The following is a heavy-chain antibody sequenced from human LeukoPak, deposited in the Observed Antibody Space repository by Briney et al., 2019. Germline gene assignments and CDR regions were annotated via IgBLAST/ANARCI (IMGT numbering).Heavy chain of an antibody. V-gene: IGHV3-33*01. CDR1: GFTFSSYG. D-gene: IGHD2-15*01. J-gene: IGHJ3*02. CDR2: IWDDGSNK. Sequence: PGGSLRLSCAASGFTFSSYGMHWVRQAPDKGLGWVAVIWDDGSNKYYADSVKGRFTISRDNSKNTLYLQMNSLRAEDTAVYYCARGFLYCSGGSCFPDAFDIWGQGTMVTVSS. CDR3: ARGFLYCSGGSCFPDAFDI.